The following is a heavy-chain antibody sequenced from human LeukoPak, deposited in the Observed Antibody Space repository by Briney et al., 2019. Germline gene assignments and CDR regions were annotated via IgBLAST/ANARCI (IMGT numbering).Heavy chain of an antibody. CDR3: ARDGLLGYFDY. CDR1: GFTFSSYA. V-gene: IGHV3-30-3*01. Sequence: QAGGSLRLSCAASGFTFSSYAMHWVRQAPGKELEWVAVISYDGSNKYYADSVKGRFTISRDNSKNTLYLQMNSLRAEDTAVYYCARDGLLGYFDYWGLGTLVTVSS. J-gene: IGHJ4*02. CDR2: ISYDGSNK. D-gene: IGHD1-26*01.